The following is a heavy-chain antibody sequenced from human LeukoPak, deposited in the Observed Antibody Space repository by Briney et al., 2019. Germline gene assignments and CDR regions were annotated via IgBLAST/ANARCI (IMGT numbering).Heavy chain of an antibody. CDR1: GYSISSGYY. CDR2: IYSSGST. Sequence: SETLSLTCTVSGYSISSGYYWCLIRQPPGKVLEWIGSIYSSGSTYYNPSLKSRVTISVDTSKNQFSLKLSSVTAADTAVYYCARTNYALFDPWGQGTLVTVSS. V-gene: IGHV4-38-2*02. CDR3: ARTNYALFDP. J-gene: IGHJ5*02. D-gene: IGHD1-7*01.